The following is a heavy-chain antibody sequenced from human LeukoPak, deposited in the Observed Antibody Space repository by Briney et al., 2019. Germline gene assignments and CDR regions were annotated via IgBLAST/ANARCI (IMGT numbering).Heavy chain of an antibody. Sequence: PSETLSLTCAVYGGSFSGYYGSWIRQPPGKGLEWIGEINHSGSTNYNPSLKSRVTISVDTSKNQFPLKLSSVTAADTAVYYCARRAGYYGSGKRGFDPWGQGNLVTVSS. CDR2: INHSGST. D-gene: IGHD3-10*01. J-gene: IGHJ5*02. V-gene: IGHV4-34*01. CDR3: ARRAGYYGSGKRGFDP. CDR1: GGSFSGYY.